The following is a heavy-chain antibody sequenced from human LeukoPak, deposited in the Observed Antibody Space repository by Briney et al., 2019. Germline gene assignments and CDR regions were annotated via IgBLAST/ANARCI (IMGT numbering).Heavy chain of an antibody. CDR1: GFTFDDYA. V-gene: IGHV3-9*01. J-gene: IGHJ4*02. Sequence: GGSLRLSCAASGFTFDDYAMHWVPQAPGKGLEWVSGISWNSGSIGYADSVKGRFTISIDNAKNSLYLQLNRLRPEDTALYYFAKDMNLPTPGLFDYWGQGTLVTVSS. CDR3: AKDMNLPTPGLFDY. D-gene: IGHD1-7*01. CDR2: ISWNSGSI.